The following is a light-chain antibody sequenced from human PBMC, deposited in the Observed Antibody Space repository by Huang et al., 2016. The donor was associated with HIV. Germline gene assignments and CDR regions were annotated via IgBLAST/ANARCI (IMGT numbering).Light chain of an antibody. CDR3: QQYAHSPGT. CDR1: QTVSSNC. Sequence: EIVLTQSPGTLSLSPGERATLSCRASQTVSSNCLAWYQQKPGQAPRLLIFGASNRATGIPDRFSGSGSGTDFSLTISRLESEDFAIYYCQQYAHSPGTFGQGTKMEIK. V-gene: IGKV3-20*01. J-gene: IGKJ1*01. CDR2: GAS.